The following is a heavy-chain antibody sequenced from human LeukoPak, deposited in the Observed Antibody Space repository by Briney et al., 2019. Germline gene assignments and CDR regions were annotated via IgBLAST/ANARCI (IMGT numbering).Heavy chain of an antibody. Sequence: PGRSLRLSCAASGFTFSSYAMHWVRQAPGKGLEWVSTIGGDGEKTYYADSVKGRFTVSRDNSKNTLYLQMNSLRVEDTAVYSCARTVAGDYWGQGTLVTVSS. CDR2: IGGDGEKT. CDR1: GFTFSSYA. V-gene: IGHV3-23*01. J-gene: IGHJ4*02. D-gene: IGHD6-19*01. CDR3: ARTVAGDY.